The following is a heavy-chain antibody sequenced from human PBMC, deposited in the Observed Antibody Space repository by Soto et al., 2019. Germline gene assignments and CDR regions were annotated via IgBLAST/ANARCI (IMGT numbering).Heavy chain of an antibody. CDR2: ISSSSSTI. J-gene: IGHJ6*02. CDR3: ASGGEVVPAAMEQQLIPYYYYGMDV. Sequence: PGGSLRLSCAASGFTFSSYSMNWVRQAPGKGLEWVSYISSSSSTIYYADSVKGRFTISRDNAKNSLYLQMNSLRDEDTAVYYCASGGEVVPAAMEQQLIPYYYYGMDVWGQGTTVTSP. V-gene: IGHV3-48*02. CDR1: GFTFSSYS. D-gene: IGHD2-2*01.